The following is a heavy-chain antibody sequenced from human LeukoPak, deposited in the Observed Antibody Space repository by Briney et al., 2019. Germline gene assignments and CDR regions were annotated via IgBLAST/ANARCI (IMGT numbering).Heavy chain of an antibody. J-gene: IGHJ6*02. CDR3: ARGKGVTIFGVVKYYGMDV. CDR2: IYYGGST. Sequence: SETLSLTCTVSGGSISSGGYYWSWIRQHPGKGLEWIGNIYYGGSTYYNPSLKSRVTISVDTSKNQFSLKLSSVTAADTAVYYCARGKGVTIFGVVKYYGMDVWGQGTTVTVSS. V-gene: IGHV4-31*03. CDR1: GGSISSGGYY. D-gene: IGHD3-3*01.